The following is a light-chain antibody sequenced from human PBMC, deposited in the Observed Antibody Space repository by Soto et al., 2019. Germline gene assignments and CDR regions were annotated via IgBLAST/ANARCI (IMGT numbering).Light chain of an antibody. Sequence: QSVLTQPASVSGSPGQSITISCTGTSSDVGGYDYVSWYQHHPGKAPKLIIYEVSNRPSGLSNRFSGSKSGNTASLTISGLQAEDEADYYCAPWDDTLNLWVFGGGTEVPVL. J-gene: IGLJ3*02. CDR2: EVS. CDR1: SSDVGGYDY. CDR3: APWDDTLNLWV. V-gene: IGLV2-14*01.